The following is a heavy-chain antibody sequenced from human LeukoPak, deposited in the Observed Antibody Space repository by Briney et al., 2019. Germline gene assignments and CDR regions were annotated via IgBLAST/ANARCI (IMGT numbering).Heavy chain of an antibody. Sequence: ASVKVSCKASGYTFSIYAINWVRQAPRQRFEWMGWIDAGNGHTKYSQSFQGRVTITRDTSASTVYMDLSSLRSEDTAVYYCARGLWSAHGFGYYFDYWGQGTLVTVSS. CDR1: GYTFSIYA. CDR3: ARGLWSAHGFGYYFDY. V-gene: IGHV1-3*01. CDR2: IDAGNGHT. D-gene: IGHD2-2*03. J-gene: IGHJ4*02.